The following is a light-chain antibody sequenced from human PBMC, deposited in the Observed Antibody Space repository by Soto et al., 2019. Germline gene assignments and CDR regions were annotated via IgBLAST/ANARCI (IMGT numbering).Light chain of an antibody. Sequence: QSVLTQPPSASGTPGQRVTIPCSGSSSNIGSHTVNWYQQLPGTAPKLLIYRNNQRPSGVPDRFSGPKSGTSASLAISGLQSEDEADYYCAAWGASLNGWVFGGGTKLTVL. CDR1: SSNIGSHT. CDR2: RNN. CDR3: AAWGASLNGWV. J-gene: IGLJ3*02. V-gene: IGLV1-44*01.